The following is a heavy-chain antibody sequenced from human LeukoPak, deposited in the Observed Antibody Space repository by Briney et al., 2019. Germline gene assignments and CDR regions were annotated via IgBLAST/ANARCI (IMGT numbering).Heavy chain of an antibody. J-gene: IGHJ4*02. V-gene: IGHV3-7*01. CDR2: IKQDGSEK. D-gene: IGHD3-3*01. CDR1: GFTFSSYW. Sequence: QTGGSLRLSCAASGFTFSSYWMSWVRQAPGKGLEWVANIKQDGSEKYYVDSVKGRFTISRDNAKNSLYLQMNSLRAEDTAVYYCARGLRFLEWLLQARTPFDYWGQGTLVTVSS. CDR3: ARGLRFLEWLLQARTPFDY.